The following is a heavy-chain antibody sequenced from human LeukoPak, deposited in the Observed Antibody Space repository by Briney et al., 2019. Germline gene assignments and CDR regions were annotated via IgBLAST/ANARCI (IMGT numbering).Heavy chain of an antibody. CDR2: ISSSSSTI. J-gene: IGHJ4*02. V-gene: IGHV3-48*01. CDR1: GFTFSSYS. Sequence: PGGSLRLSCAASGFTFSSYSMNWVRQAPGKGLEWVSYISSSSSTIYYADSVKGRFTISRDNAKNSLYLQMNSLRAEDTAVYYCARDTPLRDGDYVGLSAYWGQGTLVTVSS. CDR3: ARDTPLRDGDYVGLSAY. D-gene: IGHD4-17*01.